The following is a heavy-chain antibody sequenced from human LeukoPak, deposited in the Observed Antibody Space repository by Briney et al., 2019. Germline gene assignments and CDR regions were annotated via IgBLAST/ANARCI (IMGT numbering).Heavy chain of an antibody. Sequence: GGSLRLSCAASGFTFSSYAVHWVRQAPGKGLEWVAVISYDGSNKYYADSVKGRFTISRDNSKNTMYLQMNSLRAEDTAVYYCARGAYYHEDWGQGSQVTVSS. CDR1: GFTFSSYA. CDR3: ARGAYYHED. V-gene: IGHV3-30*04. D-gene: IGHD3-22*01. CDR2: ISYDGSNK. J-gene: IGHJ4*02.